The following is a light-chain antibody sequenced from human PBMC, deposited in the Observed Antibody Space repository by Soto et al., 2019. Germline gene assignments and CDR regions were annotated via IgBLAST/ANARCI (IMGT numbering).Light chain of an antibody. CDR3: QQYDTSPCT. Sequence: EIVLTQSPGTLSLSPGERATLSCRASQSISSSYLAWYQQKPGQAPRLLISEASSRATGIPDRFSGSGSGTYFTLTISILEPEDSAVYYCQQYDTSPCTFGQGTKVEIK. V-gene: IGKV3-20*01. J-gene: IGKJ2*02. CDR1: QSISSSY. CDR2: EAS.